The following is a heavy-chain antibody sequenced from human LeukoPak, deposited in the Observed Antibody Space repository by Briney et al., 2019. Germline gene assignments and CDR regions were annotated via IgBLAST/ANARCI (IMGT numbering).Heavy chain of an antibody. V-gene: IGHV3-7*01. Sequence: PGGSLRLSCAASGFTFSSYWMSWVRQAPGKGLEWVGNIKQDGSEKYYVDSVKGRFTISRDNAKNSLYLQMNSLRAEDTAVYYCARDLSKMENTIPGAFDIWGQGTMVTVSS. CDR2: IKQDGSEK. CDR1: GFTFSSYW. CDR3: ARDLSKMENTIPGAFDI. J-gene: IGHJ3*02. D-gene: IGHD3-10*01.